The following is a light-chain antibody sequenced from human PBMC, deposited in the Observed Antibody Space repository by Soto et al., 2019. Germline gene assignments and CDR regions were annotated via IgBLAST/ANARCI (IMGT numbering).Light chain of an antibody. V-gene: IGLV2-14*01. CDR1: ISDVGGYNY. CDR3: GSYASSSTLYV. J-gene: IGLJ1*01. CDR2: DVS. Sequence: QSVLTQPASVSVSPGQSITISCTGTISDVGGYNYVSWYQQHSGKAPKLMIHDVSNRPSWVSNRFSVYKSGTTASLTIYGLKAADEADYYCGSYASSSTLYVFGTGTKLTVL.